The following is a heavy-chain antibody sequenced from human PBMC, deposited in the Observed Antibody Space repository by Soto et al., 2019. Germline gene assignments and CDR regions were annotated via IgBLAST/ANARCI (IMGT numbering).Heavy chain of an antibody. Sequence: GGSLRLSCAASGFTFSSYGMHWVRQAPGKGLEWVAVIWYDGSNKYYADSVKGRFTISRDNSKNTLYLQMNSLRAEDTAVYYCARDQEKLGSTDACDIWGQGTMVTVSS. V-gene: IGHV3-33*01. CDR3: ARDQEKLGSTDACDI. CDR1: GFTFSSYG. J-gene: IGHJ3*02. CDR2: IWYDGSNK. D-gene: IGHD3-10*01.